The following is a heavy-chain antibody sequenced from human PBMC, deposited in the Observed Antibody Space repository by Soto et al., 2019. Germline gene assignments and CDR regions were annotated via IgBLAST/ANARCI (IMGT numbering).Heavy chain of an antibody. V-gene: IGHV4-61*01. CDR2: IHSSGST. J-gene: IGHJ6*02. D-gene: IGHD4-17*01. Sequence: SETLSLTCTVSGGSVSSGNYFWSWIRQPPGKGLEWIGYIHSSGSTNYNPSLKSRVTISVDTSRNQFSLKLTSVTAADTAVYYCAILTKPTAVTTAFRGGYGLDVWRQGTTVTVSS. CDR1: GGSVSSGNYF. CDR3: AILTKPTAVTTAFRGGYGLDV.